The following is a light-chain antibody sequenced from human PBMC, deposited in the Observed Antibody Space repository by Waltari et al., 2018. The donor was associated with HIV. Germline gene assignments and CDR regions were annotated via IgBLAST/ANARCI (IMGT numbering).Light chain of an antibody. V-gene: IGKV1D-13*01. Sequence: AIQLTQSPPSLSASVGDSVTITCRASQGISSALAWYQQRPGKPPNRLIYDASTLDGGVPSRCSGSGSGTDFTFTISSLQPEDSATYYCQQFNHYPPLFGGGTKVAI. J-gene: IGKJ4*01. CDR1: QGISSA. CDR3: QQFNHYPPL. CDR2: DAS.